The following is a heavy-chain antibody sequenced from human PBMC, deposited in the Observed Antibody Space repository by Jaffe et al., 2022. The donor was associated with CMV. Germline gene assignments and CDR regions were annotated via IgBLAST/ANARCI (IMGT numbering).Heavy chain of an antibody. CDR3: ARPSAGGSGSTQYYYYYGMDV. CDR2: IIPIFGTA. D-gene: IGHD3-10*01. J-gene: IGHJ6*02. Sequence: QVQLVQSGAEVKKPGSSVKVSCKASGGTFSSYAISWVRQAPGQGLEWMGGIIPIFGTANYAQKFQGRVTITADESTSTAYMELSSLRSEDTAVYYCARPSAGGSGSTQYYYYYGMDVWGQGTTVTVSS. V-gene: IGHV1-69*01. CDR1: GGTFSSYA.